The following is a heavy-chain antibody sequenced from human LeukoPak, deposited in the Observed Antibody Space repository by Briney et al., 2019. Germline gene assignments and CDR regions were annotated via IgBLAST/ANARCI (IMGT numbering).Heavy chain of an antibody. Sequence: PGGSLRLSCAASGFTFSSYGMHWVRQAPGKGLEWVAVIWYDGSNKYYADSVKGRFTISRDNSKNTLYLQMNSLRAEDTAVYYCARVRTGYSSGWYSAFDYWGQGTLVTVSP. CDR1: GFTFSSYG. D-gene: IGHD6-19*01. CDR2: IWYDGSNK. CDR3: ARVRTGYSSGWYSAFDY. V-gene: IGHV3-33*01. J-gene: IGHJ4*02.